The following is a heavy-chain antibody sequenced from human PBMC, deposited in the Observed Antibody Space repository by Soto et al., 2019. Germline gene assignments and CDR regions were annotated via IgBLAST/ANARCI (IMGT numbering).Heavy chain of an antibody. J-gene: IGHJ4*02. CDR3: AHLMNHSGSGSFLD. CDR1: GFSLSTSGVG. CDR2: IYWDDDK. Sequence: QITLKESGPTLVKPTQTLTLTCTFSGFSLSTSGVGVGWIRQPPGKALEWLGLIYWDDDKGYSPSLKTRLTITKDTSKNQVVLTMTNMDPVDTATYYCAHLMNHSGSGSFLDWGQGTLVTVSS. V-gene: IGHV2-5*02. D-gene: IGHD3-10*01.